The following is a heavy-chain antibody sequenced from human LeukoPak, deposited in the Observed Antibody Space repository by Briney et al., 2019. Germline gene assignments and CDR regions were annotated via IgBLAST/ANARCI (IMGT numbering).Heavy chain of an antibody. J-gene: IGHJ5*02. V-gene: IGHV4-34*01. Sequence: SETLSLTCAVYGGSFSGYYWSWIRQPPGEGLEWIGEINHSGSTNYNPSLKSRVTISVDTSKNQFSLKLSSVTAADTAVYYCARGHLSNWFDPWGQGTLVTVSS. CDR3: ARGHLSNWFDP. CDR1: GGSFSGYY. CDR2: INHSGST.